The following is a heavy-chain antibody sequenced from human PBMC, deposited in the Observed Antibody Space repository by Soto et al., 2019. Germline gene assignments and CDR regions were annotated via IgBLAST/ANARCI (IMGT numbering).Heavy chain of an antibody. CDR2: IDPSDSYT. V-gene: IGHV5-10-1*01. J-gene: IGHJ4*02. CDR1: GYSFTTTW. CDR3: ARSGYCSDGSCYHLDY. D-gene: IGHD2-15*01. Sequence: GESLKISCKGSGYSFTTTWISWVRQMPGKGLEWMGRIDPSDSYTNYSPSFQGHVTISADKSISTAYLQWSSLKASDTAMYYCARSGYCSDGSCYHLDYRGRGTLVTVSS.